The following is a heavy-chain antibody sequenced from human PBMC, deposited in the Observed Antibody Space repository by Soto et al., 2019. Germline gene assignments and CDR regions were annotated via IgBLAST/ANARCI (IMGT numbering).Heavy chain of an antibody. D-gene: IGHD6-19*01. CDR3: ASSPISSGWYLTSLDWFDP. J-gene: IGHJ5*02. V-gene: IGHV4-39*01. Sequence: SETLSLTCTVSGGSISSSSYYWGWIRQPPGKGLEWIGSIYYSGSTYYNPSLKSRVTISVDTSKNQFSLKLSSVTAADTAVYYCASSPISSGWYLTSLDWFDPWGQGTLVTVS. CDR1: GGSISSSSYY. CDR2: IYYSGST.